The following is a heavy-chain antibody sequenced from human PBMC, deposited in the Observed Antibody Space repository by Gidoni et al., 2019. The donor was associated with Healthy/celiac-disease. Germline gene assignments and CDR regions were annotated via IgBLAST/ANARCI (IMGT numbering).Heavy chain of an antibody. Sequence: EVQLVESGGGLVQPGGSLRLSCAASGFTFRSYAMHWVRQAPGKGLEYVSAISSNGGSTYYANSVKGRFTISRDNSKNTLYLQMGSLRAEDMAVYYCARDYYDSSGYYDDAFDIWGQGTMVTVSS. J-gene: IGHJ3*02. D-gene: IGHD3-22*01. CDR2: ISSNGGST. CDR3: ARDYYDSSGYYDDAFDI. CDR1: GFTFRSYA. V-gene: IGHV3-64*01.